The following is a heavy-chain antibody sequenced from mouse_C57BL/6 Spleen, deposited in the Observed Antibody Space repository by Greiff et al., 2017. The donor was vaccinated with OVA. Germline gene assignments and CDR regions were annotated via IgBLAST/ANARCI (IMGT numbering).Heavy chain of an antibody. V-gene: IGHV1-15*01. J-gene: IGHJ2*01. CDR2: IDPETGGT. D-gene: IGHD3-2*02. CDR1: GYTFTDYE. Sequence: VQRVESGAELVRPGASVTLSCKASGYTFTDYEMHWVKQTPVHGLEWIGAIDPETGGTAYNQKFKGKAILTADKSSSTAYMELRSLTSEDSAVYYCTRDSSGEYYFDYWGQGTTLTVSS. CDR3: TRDSSGEYYFDY.